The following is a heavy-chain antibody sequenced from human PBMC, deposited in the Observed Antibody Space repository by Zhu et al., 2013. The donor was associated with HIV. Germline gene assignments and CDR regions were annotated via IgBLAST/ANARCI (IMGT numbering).Heavy chain of an antibody. V-gene: IGHV3-48*03. J-gene: IGHJ4*02. D-gene: IGHD3-3*01. CDR1: GFTFSSYE. CDR2: ISSSGTTI. CDR3: AREVHTIFGVVITGYYFDY. Sequence: EVQLVESGGGLVQPGGSLRLSCAASGFTFSSYEMNWVRQAPGKGLEWVSYISSSGTTIYYADSVKGRFTISRDNAKNSLYLQMNSLRAEDTAVYYCAREVHTIFGVVITGYYFDYWGQGTLVTVSS.